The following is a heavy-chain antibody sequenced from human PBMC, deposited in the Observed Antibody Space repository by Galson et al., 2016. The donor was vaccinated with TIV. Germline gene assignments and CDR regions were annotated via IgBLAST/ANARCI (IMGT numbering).Heavy chain of an antibody. CDR2: ISSNSVYI. J-gene: IGHJ5*01. CDR1: GFSSDDYA. V-gene: IGHV3-9*02. D-gene: IGHD5-18*01. CDR3: AKGRGYSYGSPQDYYYGFDV. Sequence: LRLSCAASGFSSDDYAMHWVRQAPGKGLEWVSGISSNSVYIGYAGSVKGRFTISRDNAKKSLNLQMDSLRGDDTALYYCAKGRGYSYGSPQDYYYGFDVWGRGTLVTVSS.